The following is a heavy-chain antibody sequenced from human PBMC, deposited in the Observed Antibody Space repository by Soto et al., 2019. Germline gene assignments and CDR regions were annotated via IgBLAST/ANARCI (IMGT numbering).Heavy chain of an antibody. CDR3: ARDPRPTLRYFDWLLYLVN. CDR2: ISAYNGNT. D-gene: IGHD3-9*01. CDR1: GYTFTSYG. V-gene: IGHV1-18*01. Sequence: ASVKVSCKASGYTFTSYGISWVRQAPGQGLEWMGWISAYNGNTNYAQKLQGRVTMTTDTYTSTAYMELRSLRSDDTAVYYCARDPRPTLRYFDWLLYLVNWGQGTMVTVSS. J-gene: IGHJ4*02.